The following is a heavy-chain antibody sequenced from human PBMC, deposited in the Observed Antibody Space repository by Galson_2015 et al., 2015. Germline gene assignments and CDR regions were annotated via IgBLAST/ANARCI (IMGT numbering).Heavy chain of an antibody. CDR1: GGSINSSSYY. CDR3: ASHSSGWYLGY. CDR2: ISYSEST. D-gene: IGHD6-19*01. Sequence: ETLSLTCTVSGGSINSSSYYWGWIRQPPGKGLEWIGTISYSESTYYNPSLKSRLTISVDTSKNQFSLRLSSVTATDTAVYYCASHSSGWYLGYWGQGTLVTVSS. V-gene: IGHV4-39*01. J-gene: IGHJ4*02.